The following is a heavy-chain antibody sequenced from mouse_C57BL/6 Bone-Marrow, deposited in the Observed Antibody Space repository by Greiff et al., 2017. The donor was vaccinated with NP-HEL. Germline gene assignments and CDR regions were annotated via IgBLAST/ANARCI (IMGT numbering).Heavy chain of an antibody. CDR2: IYPRSGNT. CDR3: ARRLRYWFAY. V-gene: IGHV1-81*01. D-gene: IGHD2-4*01. J-gene: IGHJ3*01. CDR1: GYTFTSYG. Sequence: VQVVESGAELARPGASVKLSCKASGYTFTSYGISWVKQRTGQGLEWIGEIYPRSGNTYYNEKFKGKATLTADKSSSTAYMERRSLTSEDSAVYFCARRLRYWFAYWGQGTLVTVSA.